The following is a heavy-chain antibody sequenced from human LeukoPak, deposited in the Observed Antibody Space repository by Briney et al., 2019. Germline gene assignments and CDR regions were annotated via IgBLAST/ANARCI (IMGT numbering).Heavy chain of an antibody. J-gene: IGHJ6*03. CDR3: ARGLPQGTMIVVGGVPYYYYYYMDV. D-gene: IGHD3-22*01. CDR1: GYTFTSYG. V-gene: IGHV1-18*01. Sequence: GASVKVSCKASGYTFTSYGISWVRQAPGQGLEWMGWISTYNGNTNYAQKLQGRVTMTTDTSTSTAYMELRSLRSDDTAVYYCARGLPQGTMIVVGGVPYYYYYYMDVWGKGTTVTVSS. CDR2: ISTYNGNT.